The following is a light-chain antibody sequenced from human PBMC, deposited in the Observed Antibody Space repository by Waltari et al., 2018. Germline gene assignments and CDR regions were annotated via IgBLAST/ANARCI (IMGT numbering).Light chain of an antibody. CDR2: EVT. V-gene: IGLV2-23*02. Sequence: QSALTQHASVSVSPGQSLTISCTGTSSAVGKHNLLSCSQHHPGKAHKVMLYEVTKRPSGVSNRFSGSKSGNTASLTISGLQAEDEADYYCCSYAGSGIVIFGGGTKLTVL. CDR1: SSAVGKHNL. CDR3: CSYAGSGIVI. J-gene: IGLJ2*01.